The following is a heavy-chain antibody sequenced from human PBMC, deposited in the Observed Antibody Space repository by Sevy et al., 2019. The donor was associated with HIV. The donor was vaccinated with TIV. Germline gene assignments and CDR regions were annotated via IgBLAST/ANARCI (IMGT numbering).Heavy chain of an antibody. CDR1: GFTFAKYS. CDR3: AREGCTQPHDY. Sequence: GESLKISCAASGFTFAKYSMSWVRQAPGKGLEWVSTFSFGCGRINYADSVKGRFTISRDDSKNTLFLQMNSLRAEDMATYFCAREGCTQPHDYWGQGTLVTVSS. D-gene: IGHD2-8*01. J-gene: IGHJ4*02. CDR2: FSFGCGRI. V-gene: IGHV3-23*01.